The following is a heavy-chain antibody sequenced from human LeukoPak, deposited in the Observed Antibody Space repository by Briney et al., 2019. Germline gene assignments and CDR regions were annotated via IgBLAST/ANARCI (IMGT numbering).Heavy chain of an antibody. J-gene: IGHJ4*02. Sequence: GGPLRLSCAASGFTFSGYEMHWVRQAPGKGLEGVSCIIASGSTIYYADPVKGRFTIPRDNARNSLYLQMNSLRAEDTGVYYCARDGPGYSFDYWGQGTLVTVSS. CDR1: GFTFSGYE. V-gene: IGHV3-48*03. D-gene: IGHD5-18*01. CDR3: ARDGPGYSFDY. CDR2: IIASGSTI.